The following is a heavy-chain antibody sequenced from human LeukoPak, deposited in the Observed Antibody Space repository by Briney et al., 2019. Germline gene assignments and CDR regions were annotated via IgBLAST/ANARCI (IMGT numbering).Heavy chain of an antibody. V-gene: IGHV1-24*01. Sequence: ASVKVSCKVSGYTLTELSMHWVRQAPGKGLEWMGGFAPEDGETIYAQKFQGRGTMTEDTSTDTAYMELSSLRSKDTAVYYCATGAPLAAAFDYWGQGTLVTVSS. CDR2: FAPEDGET. CDR3: ATGAPLAAAFDY. D-gene: IGHD6-13*01. J-gene: IGHJ4*02. CDR1: GYTLTELS.